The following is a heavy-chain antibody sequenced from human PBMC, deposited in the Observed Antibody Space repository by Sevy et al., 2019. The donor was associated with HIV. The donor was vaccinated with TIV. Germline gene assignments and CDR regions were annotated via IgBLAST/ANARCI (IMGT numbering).Heavy chain of an antibody. D-gene: IGHD3-3*01. CDR1: GFTFSSYE. CDR3: ARGGYDFWSGHGGDY. CDR2: ISNSGSDI. J-gene: IGHJ4*02. V-gene: IGHV3-48*03. Sequence: GGSLRLSCVASGFTFSSYEMNWVRQAPGKGLEWVSYISNSGSDIHYSDSLRGRFTISRDNAKNSLFLQMNSLRAEDTAVYYCARGGYDFWSGHGGDYWGQGTLVTVSS.